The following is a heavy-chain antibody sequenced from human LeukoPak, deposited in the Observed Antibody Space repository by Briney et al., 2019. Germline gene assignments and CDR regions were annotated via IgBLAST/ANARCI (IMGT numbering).Heavy chain of an antibody. CDR3: ARGLSVRGVIYHFDY. D-gene: IGHD3-10*01. Sequence: GASVKVSCKASGYTFTSYGISWVRQAPGQGLEWMGWISAYNGNTNYAQKLQGRVTMTTDTSTSTAYMELRSLRSDDTAVYYCARGLSVRGVIYHFDYWGQGTLVTVSS. CDR1: GYTFTSYG. J-gene: IGHJ4*02. CDR2: ISAYNGNT. V-gene: IGHV1-18*01.